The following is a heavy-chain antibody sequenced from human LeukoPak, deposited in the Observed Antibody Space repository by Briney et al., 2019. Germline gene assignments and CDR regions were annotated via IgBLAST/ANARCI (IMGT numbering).Heavy chain of an antibody. D-gene: IGHD3-22*01. V-gene: IGHV3-7*01. J-gene: IGHJ3*02. CDR2: IKQDGSEK. CDR3: ARAGYNSAYYAFDI. Sequence: GGSLRLSCAASGFTFSSYWMNWVRQAPGKGLEWVANIKQDGSEKHYVDSVKRRFTISRDDANTSLHLQMNTLRAEDTAMYYCARAGYNSAYYAFDIWGQGTMVTVSS. CDR1: GFTFSSYW.